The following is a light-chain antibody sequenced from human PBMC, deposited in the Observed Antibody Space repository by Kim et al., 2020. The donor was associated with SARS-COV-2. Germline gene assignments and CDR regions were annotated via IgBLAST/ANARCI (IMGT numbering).Light chain of an antibody. CDR2: GAS. V-gene: IGKV3-20*01. CDR1: QSVEDTY. J-gene: IGKJ1*01. Sequence: FPADRATLSCGASQSVEDTYLAWYQERPGQAPRLLIYGASSRATGIPDKFSGRGSGTDFTLTISRLEPEDFAVYYCQQLDNSVWTFGQGTKVDIK. CDR3: QQLDNSVWT.